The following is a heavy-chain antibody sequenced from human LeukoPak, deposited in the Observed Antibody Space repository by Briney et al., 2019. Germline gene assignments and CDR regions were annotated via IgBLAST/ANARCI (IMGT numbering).Heavy chain of an antibody. CDR1: GGSVSSGVSW. CDR3: ARNSDYSWLSFDD. J-gene: IGHJ4*02. Sequence: SETLSLTCTVSGGSVSSGVSWWNWMRQPAGKGLEWIGRICVSGTTNYSPSLKSRVTISIDASKNHFSLQLNSMTAADTAVYYCARNSDYSWLSFDDWGQGTLVTVSS. V-gene: IGHV4-61*02. CDR2: ICVSGTT. D-gene: IGHD4-11*01.